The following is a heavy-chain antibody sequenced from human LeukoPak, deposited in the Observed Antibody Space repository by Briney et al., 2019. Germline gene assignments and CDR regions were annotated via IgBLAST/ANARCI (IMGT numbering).Heavy chain of an antibody. J-gene: IGHJ5*02. D-gene: IGHD2-21*02. CDR2: ISSSSRDI. Sequence: RGSLRLSCAASGFTFSSDSMNWVRQAPGKGLEWVSAISSSSRDIYYADSVKGRFTISRDNAKNSLYLQMNSLRAEDTAVYYCARGGVVVTAMGWFDPWGQGTLVTVSS. CDR1: GFTFSSDS. V-gene: IGHV3-21*01. CDR3: ARGGVVVTAMGWFDP.